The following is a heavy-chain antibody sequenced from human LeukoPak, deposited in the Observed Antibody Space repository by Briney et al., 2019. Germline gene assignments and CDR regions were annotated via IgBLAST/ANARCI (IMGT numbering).Heavy chain of an antibody. Sequence: SETLSLTCAVYGGSFSGYYWSWIRQPPGKGLEWIGEINHSGSTNYNPSLKSRVTISVDTSKNQFSLKLSSVTAADTAVYYCERVRYHFDYWGQGTLVSVSS. J-gene: IGHJ4*02. CDR1: GGSFSGYY. D-gene: IGHD2-2*01. V-gene: IGHV4-34*01. CDR3: ERVRYHFDY. CDR2: INHSGST.